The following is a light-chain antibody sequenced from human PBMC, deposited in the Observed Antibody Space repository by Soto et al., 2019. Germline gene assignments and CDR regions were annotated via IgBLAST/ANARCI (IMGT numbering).Light chain of an antibody. CDR3: SSFTGSSTWV. J-gene: IGLJ3*02. Sequence: QSVLTQPASVSGSPGQSITISCTGTSSDVGAYNRVSWSQQHPGKAPKLLIYEVTKRPSGVSNRFSGSKSGNTASLTISGLPPDDEADYYCSSFTGSSTWVFGGGTQLTVL. CDR2: EVT. CDR1: SSDVGAYNR. V-gene: IGLV2-14*01.